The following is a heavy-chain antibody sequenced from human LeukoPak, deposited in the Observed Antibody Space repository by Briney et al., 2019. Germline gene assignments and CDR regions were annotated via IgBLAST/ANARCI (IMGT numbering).Heavy chain of an antibody. J-gene: IGHJ4*02. CDR3: ARKPAAIVEYYFDY. D-gene: IGHD2-2*02. V-gene: IGHV4-61*01. CDR1: GGSVSSGSYY. CDR2: IYYSGST. Sequence: SETLSLTCTVSGGSVSSGSYYWSWIRQPPGKGLEWIGYIYYSGSTNYNPPLKSRVTISVDTSKNQFSLKLSSVTAADTAVYYCARKPAAIVEYYFDYWGQGTLVTVSS.